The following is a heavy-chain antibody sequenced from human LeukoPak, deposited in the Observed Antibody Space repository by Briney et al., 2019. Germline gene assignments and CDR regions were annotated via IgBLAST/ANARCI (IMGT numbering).Heavy chain of an antibody. D-gene: IGHD5-18*01. CDR3: ARESHPKGYSYADYYYYYMDV. V-gene: IGHV3-21*01. CDR2: FSSVGSYK. CDR1: GFIFSDYD. Sequence: PGGSLRLSCAASGFIFSDYDMNWVRQAPGQGLEWVALFSSVGSYKYYADSVKGRFTISRDNAKNSLYLQMNSLRAEDTAVYYCARESHPKGYSYADYYYYYMDVWGKGTTVTVSS. J-gene: IGHJ6*03.